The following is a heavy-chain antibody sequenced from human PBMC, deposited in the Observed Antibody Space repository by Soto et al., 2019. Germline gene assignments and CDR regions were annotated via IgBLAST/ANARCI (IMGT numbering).Heavy chain of an antibody. CDR3: ARETSRAIPYFDY. CDR2: IYYSGST. V-gene: IGHV4-59*01. CDR1: GGSISSYY. J-gene: IGHJ4*02. Sequence: SETLSLTCTVSGGSISSYYWSWIRQPPGKGLEWIGYIYYSGSTNYNPSLKSRVTISVDTSKNQFSLKLSSVTAADTAVYYCARETSRAIPYFDYWGQGTLVTVSS. D-gene: IGHD2-2*02.